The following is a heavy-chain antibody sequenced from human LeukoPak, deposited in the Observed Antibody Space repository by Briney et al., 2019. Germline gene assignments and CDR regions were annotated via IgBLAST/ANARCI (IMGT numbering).Heavy chain of an antibody. J-gene: IGHJ4*02. CDR2: IYSGGST. CDR3: ARWGHYSNPYDY. Sequence: GGSLRLSCAASGFTVSSNYMSWVRQAPGKGLEWVSVIYSGGSTYYADSVKGRFTISRDNSKNTLYLRMNSLRAEDTAVYYCARWGHYSNPYDYWGQGTLVTVSS. V-gene: IGHV3-53*01. D-gene: IGHD4-11*01. CDR1: GFTVSSNY.